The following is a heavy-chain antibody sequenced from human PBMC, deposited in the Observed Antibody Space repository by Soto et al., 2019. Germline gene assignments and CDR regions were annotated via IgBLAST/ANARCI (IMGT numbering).Heavy chain of an antibody. CDR2: IWYDGSNK. CDR1: GFTFSSYG. V-gene: IGHV3-33*01. J-gene: IGHJ6*04. D-gene: IGHD3-3*01. Sequence: GGSLRLSCAASGFTFSSYGMHWVRQAPGKGLEWVAVIWYDGSNKYYADSVKGRFTISRDNSKNTLYLQMNSLRAEDTAVYYCAREITIFGVVQMDVWGKGTTVTVSS. CDR3: AREITIFGVVQMDV.